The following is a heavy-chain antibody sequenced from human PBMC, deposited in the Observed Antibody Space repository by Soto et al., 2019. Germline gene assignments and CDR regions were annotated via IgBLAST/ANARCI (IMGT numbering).Heavy chain of an antibody. CDR3: ARDSYNFED. Sequence: AETLSLTCTVSGVSIRSYYLSWIRQPPGKGLEWIGYVYYSGNTDYNPSPKSRGTRSVDTCKNQFSLKLRSVTAADTAVYYGARDSYNFEDWGQGTLVTVSS. D-gene: IGHD5-18*01. J-gene: IGHJ4*02. CDR2: VYYSGNT. V-gene: IGHV4-59*01. CDR1: GVSIRSYY.